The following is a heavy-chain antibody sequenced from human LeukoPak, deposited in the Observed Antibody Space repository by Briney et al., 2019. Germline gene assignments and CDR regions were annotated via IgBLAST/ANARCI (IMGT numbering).Heavy chain of an antibody. CDR3: AKEDQFLGYCSSTSCYIPHNLPDY. CDR1: GFTFSSYA. D-gene: IGHD2-2*02. CDR2: ISGSGGST. V-gene: IGHV3-23*01. Sequence: GGSLRLSCAASGFTFSSYAMSWVRQAPGKGLEWVSAISGSGGSTYYADSVKGRFTISRDNSKNTLYLQMNSLRAEDTAVYYCAKEDQFLGYCSSTSCYIPHNLPDYWGQGTLVTVSS. J-gene: IGHJ4*02.